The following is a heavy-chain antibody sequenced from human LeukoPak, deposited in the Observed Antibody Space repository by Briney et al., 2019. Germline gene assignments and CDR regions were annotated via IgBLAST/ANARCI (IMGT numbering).Heavy chain of an antibody. Sequence: SGTLSLTCAVSGGSISSSNWWSWVRQPPGKGLEWIGEIYHSGSTNYNPSLKSRVTISVDKSKNQFSLKLSSVTAADTAVYYCAKVAVAGRGGFDYWGQGTLVTVSS. J-gene: IGHJ4*02. CDR2: IYHSGST. V-gene: IGHV4-4*02. D-gene: IGHD6-19*01. CDR1: GGSISSSNW. CDR3: AKVAVAGRGGFDY.